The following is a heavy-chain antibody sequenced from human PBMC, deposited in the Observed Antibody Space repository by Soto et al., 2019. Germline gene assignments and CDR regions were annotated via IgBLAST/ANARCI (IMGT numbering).Heavy chain of an antibody. Sequence: SETLSLTCTVSGGPMSSFYWTWIRQPPGKGLEWIVYIYYSGSTNYNPSLKSRVTISVDTSKNQFSLKLSSVTAADTAVYYCARHSNEYRKSLDYWGQGTLVTVSS. CDR3: ARHSNEYRKSLDY. J-gene: IGHJ4*02. V-gene: IGHV4-59*08. D-gene: IGHD1-1*01. CDR2: IYYSGST. CDR1: GGPMSSFY.